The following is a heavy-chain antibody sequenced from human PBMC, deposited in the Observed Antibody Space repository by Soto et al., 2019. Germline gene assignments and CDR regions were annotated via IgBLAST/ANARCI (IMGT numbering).Heavy chain of an antibody. J-gene: IGHJ4*02. CDR1: GFTFTNYL. CDR2: IDKSGGDT. V-gene: IGHV3-23*05. D-gene: IGHD2-2*01. CDR3: AKDTYSRSWYF. Sequence: QSVGSLRLSCAASGFTFTNYLMTWVRQAPGKGLEWVSSIDKSGGDTYYADSVKGRFTISRDNSKNTLYLQMNGLRAEDTALYYCAKDTYSRSWYFWGQGTLVTV.